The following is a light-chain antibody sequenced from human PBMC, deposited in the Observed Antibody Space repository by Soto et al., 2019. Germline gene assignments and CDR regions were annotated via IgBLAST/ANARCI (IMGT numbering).Light chain of an antibody. Sequence: QPVLTQSPSASASLGASVKLTCTLSSGHSTYAIAWHQQQPEKGPRYLMKLNSDGSHSKGDGIPDRFSGSSSGAERYLTISSLQSEDEADYYCQNWGTGPGVFGGGTKLTVL. CDR1: SGHSTYA. CDR2: LNSDGSH. J-gene: IGLJ3*02. V-gene: IGLV4-69*01. CDR3: QNWGTGPGV.